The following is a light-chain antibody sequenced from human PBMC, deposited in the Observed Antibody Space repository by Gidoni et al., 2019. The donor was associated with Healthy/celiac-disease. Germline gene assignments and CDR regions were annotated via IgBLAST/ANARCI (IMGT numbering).Light chain of an antibody. CDR2: QDS. Sequence: SSELTHPPSVSVSPGQTAIITCSGDKLGDKYACWYQQKPGQSPVLVIYQDSKRPSGIPERFSGSNSGNTATLTISGTQAMDEADYYCQAWDSSTAVFGGGTKLTVL. J-gene: IGLJ2*01. CDR3: QAWDSSTAV. CDR1: KLGDKY. V-gene: IGLV3-1*01.